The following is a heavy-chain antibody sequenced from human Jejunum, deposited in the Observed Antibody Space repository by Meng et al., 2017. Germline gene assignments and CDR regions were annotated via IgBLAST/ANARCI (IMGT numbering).Heavy chain of an antibody. CDR2: IYHSGDT. D-gene: IGHD2-15*01. CDR1: GDSISSNNR. V-gene: IGHV4-4*02. CDR3: ARDWGCRDGYCFSGLLEF. J-gene: IGHJ4*02. Sequence: QVQLQESGPGLVRPSGTLTLTCSVSGDSISSNNRWTWVRQPPGRGLEWIGEIYHSGDTNYNPPLTSPVTISVDKSKNQFTLRLNSVTAADTAIYYCARDWGCRDGYCFSGLLEFWGQGILVTVSS.